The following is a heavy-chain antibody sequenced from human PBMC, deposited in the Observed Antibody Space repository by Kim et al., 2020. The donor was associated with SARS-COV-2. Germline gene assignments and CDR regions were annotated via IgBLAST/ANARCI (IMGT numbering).Heavy chain of an antibody. J-gene: IGHJ5*02. CDR1: GFTFSSYG. V-gene: IGHV3-33*01. CDR2: IWYDGSNK. CDR3: ARSGGSTGDWFDP. Sequence: GGSLRLSCAASGFTFSSYGMHWVRQAPGKGLEWVAVIWYDGSNKYYADSVKGRFTISRDNSKNTLYLQMNSLRAEDTAVYYCARSGGSTGDWFDPWGQGTLVTVSS. D-gene: IGHD2-15*01.